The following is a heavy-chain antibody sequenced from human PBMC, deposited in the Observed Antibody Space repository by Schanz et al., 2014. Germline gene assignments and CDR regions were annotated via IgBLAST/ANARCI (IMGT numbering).Heavy chain of an antibody. Sequence: QVQLVQSGAEVKKPGASVKVSCKTSGYSFSDYFIHWVRQAPGQGLEWMGWLNPNSGETLYAQRFQGRVPLTKDTSSRTAYMDLRSLLSDDAAVYFCARGGVLVLPPGTVKKGNDYWGQGTLVTVSS. CDR3: ARGGVLVLPPGTVKKGNDY. J-gene: IGHJ4*02. D-gene: IGHD3-10*01. CDR2: LNPNSGET. V-gene: IGHV1-2*02. CDR1: GYSFSDYF.